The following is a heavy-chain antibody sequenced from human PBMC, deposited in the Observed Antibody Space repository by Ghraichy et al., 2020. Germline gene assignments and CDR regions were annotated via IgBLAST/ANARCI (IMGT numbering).Heavy chain of an antibody. CDR1: GFTFRSHS. CDR3: AREDFDSSGFLDY. D-gene: IGHD3-22*01. J-gene: IGHJ4*02. Sequence: GGSLRLSCEASGFTFRSHSMNWVRQAPGKGLEWVSYISGSGSVIYYADSMKGRFTISRDNAKNFLYLQMNSLRAEDTAIYYCAREDFDSSGFLDYWGQGTLVAVSS. V-gene: IGHV3-48*01. CDR2: ISGSGSVI.